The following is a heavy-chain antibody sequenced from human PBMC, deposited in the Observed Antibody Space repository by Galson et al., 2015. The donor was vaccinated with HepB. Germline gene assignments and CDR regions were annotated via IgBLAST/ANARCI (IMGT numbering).Heavy chain of an antibody. CDR2: INPSDSYT. Sequence: QSGAEVKKPGESLKISCQASGSSFGSYWITWVRQMPGTGLEWMGRINPSDSYTNYSPSFQGHVIISVDKSTSTAFLQWSSLTASDTAMYYCARIDGLANVWGQGTAVIVSS. V-gene: IGHV5-10-1*01. D-gene: IGHD6-19*01. J-gene: IGHJ6*02. CDR3: ARIDGLANV. CDR1: GSSFGSYW.